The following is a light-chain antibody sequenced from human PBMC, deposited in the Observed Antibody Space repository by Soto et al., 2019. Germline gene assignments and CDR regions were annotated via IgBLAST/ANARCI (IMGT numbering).Light chain of an antibody. Sequence: DIQMTQSPSSLSASVGDRVNITCQASKDIKNYLNWYQQKPGKAPKLLIYAASILETGVPSRFSGSGSGTYFTFTISSLQPEDIATYYCQHYDDLPWTFGQGTKVAIK. V-gene: IGKV1-33*01. CDR3: QHYDDLPWT. CDR2: AAS. J-gene: IGKJ1*01. CDR1: KDIKNY.